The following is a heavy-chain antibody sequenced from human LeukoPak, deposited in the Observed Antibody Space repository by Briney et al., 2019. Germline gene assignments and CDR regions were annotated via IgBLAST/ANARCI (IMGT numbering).Heavy chain of an antibody. CDR2: INHSGST. V-gene: IGHV4-34*01. CDR3: ARGFTYYDFWSGYKGSYYFDY. J-gene: IGHJ4*02. Sequence: SETLSLTCAVYGASFRAYYWSWIRQPPGKGLEWIGEINHSGSTNYNPSLKSRVTISVDTSKNQFSLKLSSVTAADTAVYYCARGFTYYDFWSGYKGSYYFDYWGQGTLVTVSS. D-gene: IGHD3-3*01. CDR1: GASFRAYY.